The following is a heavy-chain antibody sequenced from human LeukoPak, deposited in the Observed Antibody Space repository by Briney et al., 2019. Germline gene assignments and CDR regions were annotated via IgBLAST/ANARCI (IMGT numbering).Heavy chain of an antibody. CDR1: GITLSSYA. Sequence: PGGSLRLSCAASGITLSSYAMSWVRHAPGEGLEWVSAINGSGVITYYTDSVKGRFTISRDNSKNTVYLQMNSLRAEDTAIYYCAKDSSQGGDYFDYWGQGTLVTVSS. J-gene: IGHJ4*02. CDR3: AKDSSQGGDYFDY. CDR2: INGSGVIT. D-gene: IGHD3-16*01. V-gene: IGHV3-23*01.